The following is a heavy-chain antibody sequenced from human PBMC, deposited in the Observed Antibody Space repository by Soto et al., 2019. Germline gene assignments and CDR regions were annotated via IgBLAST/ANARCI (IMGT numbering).Heavy chain of an antibody. V-gene: IGHV3-48*02. Sequence: EVQLVESGGGLVQPGGSLRLSCAASGFTFSSYSMNWVRQAPGKGLEWVSYISSSSSTIYYADSVKGRFTISRDNAKNSLYLQMNILRDEDTAVYYCASPLVVTAIGAFDIWGQGTMVTVSS. D-gene: IGHD2-21*02. CDR2: ISSSSSTI. CDR3: ASPLVVTAIGAFDI. CDR1: GFTFSSYS. J-gene: IGHJ3*02.